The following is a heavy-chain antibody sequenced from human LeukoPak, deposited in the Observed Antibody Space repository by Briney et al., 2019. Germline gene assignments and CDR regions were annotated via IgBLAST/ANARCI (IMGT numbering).Heavy chain of an antibody. CDR1: GGSISSPY. V-gene: IGHV4-4*07. Sequence: SETLSLTCTVSGGSISSPYWTWIRQPAGKGLEWIGRFYTSGIANYNPSLKSRVTMSVDTSKNQFSLKVTSVTAADTAIYYCVRDYGVWFGEHYFYNGMYVWGQGISVTVSS. CDR2: FYTSGIA. CDR3: VRDYGVWFGEHYFYNGMYV. J-gene: IGHJ6*02. D-gene: IGHD3-10*01.